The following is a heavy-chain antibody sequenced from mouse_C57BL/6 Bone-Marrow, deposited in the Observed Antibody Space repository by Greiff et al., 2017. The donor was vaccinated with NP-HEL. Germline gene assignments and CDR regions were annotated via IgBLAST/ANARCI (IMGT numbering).Heavy chain of an antibody. CDR2: INPNYGTT. CDR1: GYSFTDYN. D-gene: IGHD1-1*01. J-gene: IGHJ2*01. CDR3: ARGYYGSSYGVY. Sequence: EVQVVESGPELVKPGASVKISCKASGYSFTDYNMNWVKQSNGKSLEWIGVINPNYGTTSYNQKFKGKATLTVDQSSSTAYMQLNSLTSEDSAVYYCARGYYGSSYGVYWGQGTTLTVSS. V-gene: IGHV1-39*01.